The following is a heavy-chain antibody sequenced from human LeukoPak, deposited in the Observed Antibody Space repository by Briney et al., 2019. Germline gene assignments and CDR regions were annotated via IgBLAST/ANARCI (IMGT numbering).Heavy chain of an antibody. CDR3: ARSRYGSGSFGY. Sequence: ASVKVSCKASGYTFTGYYMHWVRQAPEQGLEWMGWINPNSGGTNYAQKFQGRVTMTRDASISTAYMELSRLRSDDTAVYYCARSRYGSGSFGYWGQGTLVTVSS. CDR2: INPNSGGT. J-gene: IGHJ4*02. V-gene: IGHV1-2*02. CDR1: GYTFTGYY. D-gene: IGHD3-10*01.